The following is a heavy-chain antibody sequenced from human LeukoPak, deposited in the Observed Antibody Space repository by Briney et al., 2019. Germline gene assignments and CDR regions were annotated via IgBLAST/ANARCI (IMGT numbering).Heavy chain of an antibody. CDR1: GFTFSSYA. J-gene: IGHJ6*03. V-gene: IGHV3-30*04. D-gene: IGHD3-16*01. CDR2: ISYDGSNK. Sequence: GGSLRLSCAASGFTFSSYAMHWVRQAPGKGLEWVAVISYDGSNKYYADSVKGRFTISRDNSKNTLYLQMNSLRAEDTAVYYCATERAGERPRPLLSYYYMDVWGKGTTVTISS. CDR3: ATERAGERPRPLLSYYYMDV.